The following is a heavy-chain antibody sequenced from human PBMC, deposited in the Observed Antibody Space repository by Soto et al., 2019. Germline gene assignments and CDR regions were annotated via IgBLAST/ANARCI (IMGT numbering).Heavy chain of an antibody. J-gene: IGHJ3*02. V-gene: IGHV3-33*01. D-gene: IGHD2-2*01. Sequence: QVQLVESGGGVVQPGRSLRLSCSASGFTFSSYGMHWVRQAPGTGLEWVAVIWYDGSNKYYADSVKGRFTISRDNSKNTLNRQMNSLIAEDRAGYYFARDALRGVVPAATDAFEIGGKGTMVTVSS. CDR1: GFTFSSYG. CDR3: ARDALRGVVPAATDAFEI. CDR2: IWYDGSNK.